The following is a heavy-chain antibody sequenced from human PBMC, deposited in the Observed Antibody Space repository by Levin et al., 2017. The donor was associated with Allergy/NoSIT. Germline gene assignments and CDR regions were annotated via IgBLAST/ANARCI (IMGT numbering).Heavy chain of an antibody. J-gene: IGHJ4*02. CDR3: ARATNHYYGRGFDY. D-gene: IGHD3-10*01. Sequence: VSGPTLVKPTQTLTLTCTFSGFSLTPSGMCVSWIRQPPGNALEWLARIDWDDDKYYSTSLKTRLTISRDTSKNQVVLTMTSMDPVDTATYYCARATNHYYGRGFDYWGQGTPVTVSS. CDR1: GFSLTPSGMC. V-gene: IGHV2-70*11. CDR2: IDWDDDK.